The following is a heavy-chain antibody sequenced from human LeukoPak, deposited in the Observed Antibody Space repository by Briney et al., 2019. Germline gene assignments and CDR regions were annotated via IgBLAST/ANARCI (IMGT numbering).Heavy chain of an antibody. CDR3: AREFLVDLAARPLDY. CDR2: ISSSSSYI. V-gene: IGHV3-21*01. J-gene: IGHJ4*02. CDR1: GFTFSSYS. D-gene: IGHD6-6*01. Sequence: PGGSLRLSCAASGFTFSSYSMSWVRQAPGKGLEWVSSISSSSSYIYYADSVKGRFTISRDNAKNSLYLQMNSLRAEDTAVYYCAREFLVDLAARPLDYWGQGTLVTVSS.